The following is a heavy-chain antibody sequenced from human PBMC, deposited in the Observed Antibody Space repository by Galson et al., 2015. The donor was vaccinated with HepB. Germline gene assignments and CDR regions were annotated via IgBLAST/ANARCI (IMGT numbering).Heavy chain of an antibody. CDR3: TTDPSLTMVRGDAFDI. J-gene: IGHJ3*02. CDR1: GFTFSNAW. D-gene: IGHD3-10*01. CDR2: IKSKTDGGTT. Sequence: SLRLSCAASGFTFSNAWMSWVRQAPGKGLEWVGRIKSKTDGGTTDYAAPVKGRFTISRDDSKNTLYLQMNSLKTEDTAVYYCTTDPSLTMVRGDAFDIWGQGTMVTVSS. V-gene: IGHV3-15*01.